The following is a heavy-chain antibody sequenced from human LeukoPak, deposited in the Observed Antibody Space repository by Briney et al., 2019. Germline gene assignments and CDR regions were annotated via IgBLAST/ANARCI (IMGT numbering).Heavy chain of an antibody. D-gene: IGHD3-16*01. Sequence: ASVKVSCKASGYIFTSYYLHWVRQAPGQGLEWMGVIDPSGGSTSYSQKFQGRVTMTRDTSTGTVYMELSSLRSEDTAVYYCARDQGFRGLYYFMDVWGKGTTVTVSS. V-gene: IGHV1-46*01. CDR3: ARDQGFRGLYYFMDV. J-gene: IGHJ6*03. CDR2: IDPSGGST. CDR1: GYIFTSYY.